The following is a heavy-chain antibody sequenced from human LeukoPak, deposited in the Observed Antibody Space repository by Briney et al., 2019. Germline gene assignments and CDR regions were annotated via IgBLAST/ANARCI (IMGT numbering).Heavy chain of an antibody. CDR1: GYTFTGYY. Sequence: GASVKVSCKASGYTFTGYYMHWVRQAPGQGLEWMGWINPNSGGTNYAQKFQGRVTMTRDTSISTAYMELSRLRSDDTAVYYCARAGGNSGGDAFDIWGQGTMVTVSS. CDR3: ARAGGNSGGDAFDI. J-gene: IGHJ3*02. D-gene: IGHD4-23*01. V-gene: IGHV1-2*02. CDR2: INPNSGGT.